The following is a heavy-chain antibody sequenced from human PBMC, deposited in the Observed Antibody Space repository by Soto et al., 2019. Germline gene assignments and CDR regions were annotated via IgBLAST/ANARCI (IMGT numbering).Heavy chain of an antibody. V-gene: IGHV3-33*01. D-gene: IGHD5-12*01. Sequence: QVQLVESGGGVVQPGRSLRLSCAASGFTFSSYGMHWVRQAPGKGLEWVAVIWYDGSNKYYADSVKGRFTISRDNSKNTLYLQMNSLRAEDTAVYYCARDDGRYDTEYFDYWGQGTLVTVSS. J-gene: IGHJ4*02. CDR1: GFTFSSYG. CDR2: IWYDGSNK. CDR3: ARDDGRYDTEYFDY.